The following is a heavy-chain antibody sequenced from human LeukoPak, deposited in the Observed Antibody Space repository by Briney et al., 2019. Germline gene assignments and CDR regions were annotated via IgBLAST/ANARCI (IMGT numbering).Heavy chain of an antibody. CDR3: TSRVGHPYSSGWYAHDY. V-gene: IGHV3-49*03. CDR2: IRSKAYGGTT. Sequence: GGSLRLSCTASGFTFGDYAMSWFRQAPGKGLEWVGFIRSKAYGGTTEYAASVKGRFTISRDDSKSIAYLQMNSLKTEDTAVYYCTSRVGHPYSSGWYAHDYWGQGTLVTVSS. J-gene: IGHJ4*02. D-gene: IGHD6-19*01. CDR1: GFTFGDYA.